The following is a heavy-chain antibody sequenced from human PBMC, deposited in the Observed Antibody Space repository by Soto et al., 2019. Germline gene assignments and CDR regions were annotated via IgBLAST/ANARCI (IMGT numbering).Heavy chain of an antibody. CDR2: FDPEDGET. Sequence: ASGEVSCKGSRFTPPEITMPWGGQAPGKGLEWMGGFDPEDGETIYAQKFQGRVTMTEDTSTDTAYMELSSLRSEDTAVYYCARARPGSYFVLEYWGLGTLVTVSS. CDR1: RFTPPEIT. CDR3: ARARPGSYFVLEY. D-gene: IGHD3-10*01. J-gene: IGHJ4*02. V-gene: IGHV1-24*01.